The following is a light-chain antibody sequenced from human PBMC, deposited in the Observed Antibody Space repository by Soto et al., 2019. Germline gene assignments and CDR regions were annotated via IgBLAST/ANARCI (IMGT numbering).Light chain of an antibody. CDR3: SSYSSTNTVL. CDR2: DVS. CDR1: SSDVGDYDY. Sequence: QSVLTQPASVSGSPGQSITISCTGTSSDVGDYDYVSWYQQHPGKAPKLVIYDVSKRPSRVSNRFSGSKSGNTASLTISGLQAEDEADYYCSSYSSTNTVLFGGGTKLTVL. V-gene: IGLV2-14*01. J-gene: IGLJ2*01.